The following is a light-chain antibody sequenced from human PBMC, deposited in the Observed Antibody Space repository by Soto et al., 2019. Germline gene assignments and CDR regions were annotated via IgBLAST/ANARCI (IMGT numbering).Light chain of an antibody. J-gene: IGKJ1*01. CDR2: KAS. CDR3: QHYNSYSEA. V-gene: IGKV1-5*03. Sequence: DIQMTQSPSTLSGSVGDRVTITCRASQTISSWLAWYQQKPGKAPKLLIYKASTLKSGVPSRFSGSGSGTEFTLTISRLQPDDFANYYCQHYNSYSEAFGQGTKVDIK. CDR1: QTISSW.